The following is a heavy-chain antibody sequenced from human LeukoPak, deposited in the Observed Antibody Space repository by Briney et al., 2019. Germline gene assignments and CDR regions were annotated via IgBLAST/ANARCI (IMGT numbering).Heavy chain of an antibody. V-gene: IGHV3-48*03. Sequence: GGSLRLSCAASGFTFSSYEMSWVRQAPGKGLEWVSKISSSGSAIYYADSVKGRFTISRDNAKSTLYLQLSSLRAEDTAVYYCARGGSLGYWGQGTLVTVSS. CDR1: GFTFSSYE. CDR2: ISSSGSAI. D-gene: IGHD6-19*01. CDR3: ARGGSLGY. J-gene: IGHJ4*02.